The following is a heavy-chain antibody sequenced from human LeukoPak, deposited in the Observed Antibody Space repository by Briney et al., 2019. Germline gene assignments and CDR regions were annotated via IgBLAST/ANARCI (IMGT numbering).Heavy chain of an antibody. J-gene: IGHJ4*02. V-gene: IGHV4-59*01. Sequence: TPSETLSLTCTVSGGSISSYYWSWIRQPPGKGLEWIGIIYDRGSTKYNPSLKSRVTISVDTSKNQFSLRLSSVTAADTAVYYCARGRTFDNWGQGTLVTVSS. CDR2: IYDRGST. CDR1: GGSISSYY. CDR3: ARGRTFDN.